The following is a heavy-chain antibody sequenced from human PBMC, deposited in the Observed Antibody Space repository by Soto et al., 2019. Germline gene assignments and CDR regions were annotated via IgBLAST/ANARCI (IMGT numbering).Heavy chain of an antibody. V-gene: IGHV4-31*03. CDR2: IYYSGST. J-gene: IGHJ5*02. Sequence: QVQLQESGPGLVKPSQTLSLTCTVSVASISSGGYYWSWIRQHPGEGLEWIGYIYYSGSTSYNPSLKSRVTISVDTSKNQFSQKLSSVTDADTAVYYCARESKYDTSGYPPWFAPWGQGTLVTVSS. CDR3: ARESKYDTSGYPPWFAP. CDR1: VASISSGGYY. D-gene: IGHD3-22*01.